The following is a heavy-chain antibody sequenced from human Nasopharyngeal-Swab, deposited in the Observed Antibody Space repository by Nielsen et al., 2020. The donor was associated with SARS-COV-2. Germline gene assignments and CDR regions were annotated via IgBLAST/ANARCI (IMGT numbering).Heavy chain of an antibody. CDR1: GDSMITNS. CDR3: ARGLVDVNMMLVVIGFSYWLDS. CDR2: IYYNGRT. D-gene: IGHD3-22*01. J-gene: IGHJ5*01. Sequence: SETLSLTCTVSGDSMITNSWIWIRQPPGKGLEWIGYIYYNGRTNYTPSLKSRVTVSLDTSRNQFSLKLDSVTAADTATYYCARGLVDVNMMLVVIGFSYWLDSWGQGTLVTVSS. V-gene: IGHV4-59*08.